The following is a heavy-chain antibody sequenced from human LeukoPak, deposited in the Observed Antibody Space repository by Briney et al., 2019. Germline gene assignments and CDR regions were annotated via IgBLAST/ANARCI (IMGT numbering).Heavy chain of an antibody. CDR2: ISYDGSNK. Sequence: GGSLRLSCAASGFTFSSYGMHRVRQAPGKGLEWVAVISYDGSNKYYADSVKGRFTISRDNSKNTLYLQMNSLRAEDTAVYYCAKLRGYSGYDHDYWGQGTLVTVSS. D-gene: IGHD5-12*01. J-gene: IGHJ4*02. V-gene: IGHV3-30*18. CDR1: GFTFSSYG. CDR3: AKLRGYSGYDHDY.